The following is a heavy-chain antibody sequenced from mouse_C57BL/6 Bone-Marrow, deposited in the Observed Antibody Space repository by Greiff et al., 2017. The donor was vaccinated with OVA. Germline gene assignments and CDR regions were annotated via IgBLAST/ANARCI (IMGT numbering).Heavy chain of an antibody. J-gene: IGHJ2*01. CDR1: GFSLTSYG. CDR3: ARHGYSNWGFDY. D-gene: IGHD2-5*01. CDR2: IWSDGST. V-gene: IGHV2-6-1*01. Sequence: QVQLKESGPGLVAPSQSLSITCTVSGFSLTSYGVHWVRQPPGKGLEWLVVIWSDGSTTYNSAIKSRLSISKDNSKSQVFLKMNSLQTDDTAMYYCARHGYSNWGFDYWGQGTTLTVSS.